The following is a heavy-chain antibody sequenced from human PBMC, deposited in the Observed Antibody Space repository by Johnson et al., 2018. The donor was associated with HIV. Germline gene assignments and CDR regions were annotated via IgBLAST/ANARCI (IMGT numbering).Heavy chain of an antibody. CDR3: ARSPGEADAFDI. CDR2: ISYDGNNK. V-gene: IGHV3-30-3*01. Sequence: VQLVESGGGVAQPGRSLRLSCTASGFTFSTYAMHWVRQAPGKGLEWVAIISYDGNNKYYADSVKGRFTISRDNSKNTLYLQMISLRAEDTAMYYCARSPGEADAFDIWGQGTMVTVSS. J-gene: IGHJ3*02. D-gene: IGHD3-10*01. CDR1: GFTFSTYA.